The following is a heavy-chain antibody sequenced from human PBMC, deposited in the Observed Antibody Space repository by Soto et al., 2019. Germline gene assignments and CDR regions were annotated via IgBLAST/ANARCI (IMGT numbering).Heavy chain of an antibody. D-gene: IGHD2-21*02. Sequence: QLQLQESGSGLLKPSQTLSLTCAVSGASISSSGYSWNWIRQAPGRGLEWIGSFLYTGTTSYDPSLKSRVTISASKSKYQFSLQLTSVTAADTAVYHCARGGGLPDGAGYCPSDYWGQGTLVTVSS. CDR1: GASISSSGYS. V-gene: IGHV4-30-2*01. CDR2: FLYTGTT. J-gene: IGHJ4*02. CDR3: ARGGGLPDGAGYCPSDY.